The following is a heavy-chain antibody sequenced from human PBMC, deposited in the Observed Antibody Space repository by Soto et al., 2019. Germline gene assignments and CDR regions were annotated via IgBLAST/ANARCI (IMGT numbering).Heavy chain of an antibody. CDR3: ARGPPSSGFYYFDY. V-gene: IGHV3-21*01. D-gene: IGHD6-19*01. CDR1: GFTFSSYS. J-gene: IGHJ4*02. Sequence: PGGSLRLSCAASGFTFSSYSMNWVRQAPWKGLEWVSSISSSSSYIYYADSVKGRFTISRDNAKNSLYLQMNSLRAEDTAVYYCARGPPSSGFYYFDYWGQGTLVTV. CDR2: ISSSSSYI.